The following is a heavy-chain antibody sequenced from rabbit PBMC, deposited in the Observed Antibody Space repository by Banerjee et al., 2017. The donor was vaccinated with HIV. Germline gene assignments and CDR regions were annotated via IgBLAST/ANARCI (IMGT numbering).Heavy chain of an antibody. D-gene: IGHD6-1*01. J-gene: IGHJ6*01. CDR2: TNIGDAKT. Sequence: QSLEESGGDLVKPGASLTLTCTASGSDISSYSMGWVRQAPGKGLEWIGCTNIGDAKTYYASWVNGRFTISKTSSTTVTLQMTSLTAADTATYFCARRYSRYGDALDLWGPGTLVTVS. CDR3: ARRYSRYGDALDL. V-gene: IGHV1S40*01. CDR1: GSDISSYS.